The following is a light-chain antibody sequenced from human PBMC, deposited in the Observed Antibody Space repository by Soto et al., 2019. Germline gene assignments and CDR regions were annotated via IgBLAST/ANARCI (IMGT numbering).Light chain of an antibody. V-gene: IGKV1-39*01. CDR1: QAIHSY. CDR3: QQRET. CDR2: ATS. J-gene: IGKJ3*01. Sequence: IQMTQSPSSLSASVGDRVTITCRASQAIHSYLNWYQQKPGKAPNLLIFATSTLQSGVPSRFSGSGSGTDFTLTISSLQPEDFATYYCQQRETFGPGTKVDIK.